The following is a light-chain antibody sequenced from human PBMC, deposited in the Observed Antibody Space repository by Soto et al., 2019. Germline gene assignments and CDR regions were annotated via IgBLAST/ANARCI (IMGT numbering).Light chain of an antibody. CDR3: QQYGT. V-gene: IGKV1-5*01. CDR2: DAS. J-gene: IGKJ1*01. CDR1: QSISNR. Sequence: DIQMTQSPSTLSASVGDRVTITCRASQSISNRLAWYQQKPGKAPKVLIYDASSLESGVPSRFSGSGSGTEFILTISSLQPEDFAVYYCQQYGTLGQGTKVDIK.